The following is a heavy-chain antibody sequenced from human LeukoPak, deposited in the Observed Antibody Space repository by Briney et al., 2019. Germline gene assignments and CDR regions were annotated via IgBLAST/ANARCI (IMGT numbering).Heavy chain of an antibody. Sequence: GGSLRLSCAASGFTFSSYAMHWVRQAPGKGLEWVAVISYDGSNKYYADSVKGRFTISRDNSKNTLYLQMNSLRAEDTAVYYCARALTTVKRGDAFDIWGQGTMVTVSS. CDR1: GFTFSSYA. CDR3: ARALTTVKRGDAFDI. D-gene: IGHD4-17*01. J-gene: IGHJ3*02. V-gene: IGHV3-30-3*01. CDR2: ISYDGSNK.